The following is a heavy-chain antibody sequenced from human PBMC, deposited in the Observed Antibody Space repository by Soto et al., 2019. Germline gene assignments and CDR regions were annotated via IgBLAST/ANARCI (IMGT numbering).Heavy chain of an antibody. CDR2: INPNSGGT. D-gene: IGHD2-2*01. CDR1: GYTFTGYY. J-gene: IGHJ6*02. CDR3: ARDRGGCSSTSCYRYGMDV. V-gene: IGHV1-2*04. Sequence: GASVKVSCKASGYTFTGYYMHWVRQAPGQGLEWMGWINPNSGGTNYAQKFQGWVTMTRDTSISTAYMELSRLRSDDTAVYYCARDRGGCSSTSCYRYGMDVWGQGTTVTVSS.